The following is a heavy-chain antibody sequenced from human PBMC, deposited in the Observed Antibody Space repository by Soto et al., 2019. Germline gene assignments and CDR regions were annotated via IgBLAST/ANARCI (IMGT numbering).Heavy chain of an antibody. CDR3: ARSPARSGSYYYYGMDV. D-gene: IGHD1-26*01. CDR1: GYSFTSYW. J-gene: IGHJ6*02. V-gene: IGHV5-51*01. Sequence: GESLKISCKGSGYSFTSYWIGWVRQMPGKGLEWMGIIYPGDSDTRYSPSFQGQVTISADKSISTAYLQWSSLKASDTAMYYCARSPARSGSYYYYGMDVWGQGTTVTVSS. CDR2: IYPGDSDT.